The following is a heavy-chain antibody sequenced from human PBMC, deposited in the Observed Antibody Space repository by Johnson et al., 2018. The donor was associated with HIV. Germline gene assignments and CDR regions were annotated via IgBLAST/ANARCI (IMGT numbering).Heavy chain of an antibody. CDR3: ASKTPVVEDAFDI. Sequence: QMLLVESGGGVVQPGGSLRLSCAASGFTFSSYGMHWVRPAPGKGLEWVAFIRYDGSNKYYADSVKGRFTISRDNSKNTLYLKMNSLRAEDTAVYYCASKTPVVEDAFDIWGQGTMVTVSS. D-gene: IGHD2-2*01. J-gene: IGHJ3*02. CDR2: IRYDGSNK. CDR1: GFTFSSYG. V-gene: IGHV3-30*02.